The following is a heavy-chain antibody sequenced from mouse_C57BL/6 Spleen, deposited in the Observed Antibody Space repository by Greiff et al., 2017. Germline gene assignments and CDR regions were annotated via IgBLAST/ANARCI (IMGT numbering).Heavy chain of an antibody. D-gene: IGHD2-5*01. J-gene: IGHJ1*03. CDR2: IYPGDGDT. V-gene: IGHV1-82*01. CDR3: ARPHSNYEYFDV. Sequence: QVQLQQSGPELVKPGASVKISCKASGYAFSSSWMNWVKQRPGKGLEWIGRIYPGDGDTNYNGKFKGKATLTADKSSSTAYMQLSSLTSEDSAVYFGARPHSNYEYFDVWGTGTTVTVSS. CDR1: GYAFSSSW.